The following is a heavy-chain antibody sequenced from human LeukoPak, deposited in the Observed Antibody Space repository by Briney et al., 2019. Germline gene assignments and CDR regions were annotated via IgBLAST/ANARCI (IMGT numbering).Heavy chain of an antibody. CDR1: GFTFSSYS. CDR2: ISGSGGST. Sequence: GGSLRLSCAASGFTFSSYSMNWVRQAPGKGLEWVSAISGSGGSTYYADSVKGRFTISRDNSKNTLYLQMNSLRAEDTAVYYCAREGPPPDIVVVPAAFGMDVWGQGTTVTVSS. D-gene: IGHD2-2*01. CDR3: AREGPPPDIVVVPAAFGMDV. J-gene: IGHJ6*02. V-gene: IGHV3-23*01.